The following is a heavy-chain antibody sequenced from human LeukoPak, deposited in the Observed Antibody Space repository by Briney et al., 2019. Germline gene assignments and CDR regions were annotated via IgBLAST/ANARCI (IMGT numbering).Heavy chain of an antibody. CDR2: INHSGST. J-gene: IGHJ5*02. Sequence: PSETLSLXCAVYGGSFSGYYWSWIRQPPGKGLEWIGEINHSGSTNYNPSLKSRVTISVDTSKNQFSLKLSSVTAADTAVYYCARAVYDFWSGYRPTNGFDPWGQGTLVTVSS. CDR1: GGSFSGYY. CDR3: ARAVYDFWSGYRPTNGFDP. V-gene: IGHV4-34*01. D-gene: IGHD3-3*01.